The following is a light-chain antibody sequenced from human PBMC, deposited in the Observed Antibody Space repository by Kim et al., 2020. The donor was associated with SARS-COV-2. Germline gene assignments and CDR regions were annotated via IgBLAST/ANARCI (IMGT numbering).Light chain of an antibody. V-gene: IGKV3-20*01. Sequence: PGERATLSCRASQSVDSNYLAWYQQKRGKAPRLLIYAAYRRAHGIPDRFSGSGSGTDFTLTISRLEPEDFAVYYCQHYGGWPSFTFGPGTKV. CDR2: AAY. J-gene: IGKJ3*01. CDR1: QSVDSNY. CDR3: QHYGGWPSFT.